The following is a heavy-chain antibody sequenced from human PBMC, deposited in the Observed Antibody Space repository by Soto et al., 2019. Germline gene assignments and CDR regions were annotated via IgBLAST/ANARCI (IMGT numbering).Heavy chain of an antibody. J-gene: IGHJ6*02. CDR2: IDQTGRT. Sequence: QVQLQQWGAGLLKPSETLSLTCAVSGESFSDYFWSWIRQPPGKGLEWIGEIDQTGRTNYNPSLKSPVIMSVDTSKNQFSLNMSSVTAADTAMYYCARGVGSARDYGLDVWGQGTTVTVS. V-gene: IGHV4-34*01. D-gene: IGHD3-10*01. CDR3: ARGVGSARDYGLDV. CDR1: GESFSDYF.